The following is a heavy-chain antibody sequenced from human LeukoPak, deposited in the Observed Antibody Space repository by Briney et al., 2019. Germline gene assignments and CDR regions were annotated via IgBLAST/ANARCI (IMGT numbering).Heavy chain of an antibody. CDR1: GFSFSSYR. CDR2: ISSSRSYI. J-gene: IGHJ4*02. V-gene: IGHV3-21*01. D-gene: IGHD2-2*01. Sequence: GGSLRLSCAASGFSFSSYRMNWVRQAPGKGLEWVSSISSSRSYIYYADSVKGRFTISRDNAKNSLYLQMNSLRAEDTAVYYCARLVVVPAASGTYFDYWGQGTLVTVSS. CDR3: ARLVVVPAASGTYFDY.